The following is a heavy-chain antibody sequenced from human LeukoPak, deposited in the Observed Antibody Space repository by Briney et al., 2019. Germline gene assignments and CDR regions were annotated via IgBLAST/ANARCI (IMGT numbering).Heavy chain of an antibody. CDR1: GFTFSSYG. D-gene: IGHD1-26*01. J-gene: IGHJ4*02. Sequence: GGSLRLSCAASGFTFSSYGMHWVRQAPGKGLEWVAVITYDGSNKHYADSVKSRYTISRDNSKNTLYLQMNSMRDEDTAVYYCAKDLTKWELRSGDYWGQGTLVTVSS. CDR2: ITYDGSNK. CDR3: AKDLTKWELRSGDY. V-gene: IGHV3-30*18.